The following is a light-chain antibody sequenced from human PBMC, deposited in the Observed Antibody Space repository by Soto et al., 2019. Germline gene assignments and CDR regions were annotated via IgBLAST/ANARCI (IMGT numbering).Light chain of an antibody. CDR2: AAS. J-gene: IGKJ4*01. CDR3: QHYGSLVLT. CDR1: QSVSSTY. Sequence: DIVLTQSPGTLSLSPGERATLSCRASQSVSSTYLAWYQQKPGQAPMLLIYAASRRATGIPDRFSGSGSGTDFTLTISRLEPEDFAVYYCQHYGSLVLTFGGGTKVEIK. V-gene: IGKV3-20*01.